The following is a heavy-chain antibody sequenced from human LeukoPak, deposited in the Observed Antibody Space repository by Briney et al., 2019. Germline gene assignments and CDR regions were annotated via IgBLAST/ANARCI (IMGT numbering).Heavy chain of an antibody. CDR2: IIPVFGTP. D-gene: IGHD3-3*01. J-gene: IGHJ4*02. CDR3: ARERLARFPYFDY. CDR1: GYTFTSYG. Sequence: GASVKVSCKASGYTFTSYGISWVRQAPGQGPEWMGGIIPVFGTPNYAQKFQGRLTITADRSTTTAYMELSSLTSDDTAVYYCARERLARFPYFDYWGQGTLVAVSS. V-gene: IGHV1-69*06.